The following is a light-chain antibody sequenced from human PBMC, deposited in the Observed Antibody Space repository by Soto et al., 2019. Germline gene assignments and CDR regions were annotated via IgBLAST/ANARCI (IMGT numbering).Light chain of an antibody. V-gene: IGKV1-9*01. CDR1: QGISSY. CDR3: QQLNSYATWT. Sequence: DIPLTQSPSFLSASVGDRVTITCRASQGISSYLAWYQQKPGKAPKLLIYAASTLQSGVPSRFSSSGSGTEFTLTISSLQPEDFATYYCQQLNSYATWTFGQGTKVEIK. J-gene: IGKJ1*01. CDR2: AAS.